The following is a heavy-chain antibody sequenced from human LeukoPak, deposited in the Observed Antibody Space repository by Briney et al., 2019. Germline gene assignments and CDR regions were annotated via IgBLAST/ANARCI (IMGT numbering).Heavy chain of an antibody. CDR3: ARDVGAENWDY. V-gene: IGHV1-18*01. CDR1: GYTFTNYG. Sequence: ASVKVSCKASGYTFTNYGISWVRQAPGQGLEWMGWISGYNDNTIYAQKLQGRVTLTTDTSTSTAYVELRSLRSDDTAVYYCARDVGAENWDYWGQGTLVTVSS. D-gene: IGHD1-26*01. CDR2: ISGYNDNT. J-gene: IGHJ4*02.